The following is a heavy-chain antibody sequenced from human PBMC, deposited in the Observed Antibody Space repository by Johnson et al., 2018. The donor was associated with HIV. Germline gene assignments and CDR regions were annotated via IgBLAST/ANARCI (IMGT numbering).Heavy chain of an antibody. Sequence: VQLVESGGGLVKPGGSLRLSCAASGFTFSDYYMSWVRQAPGTGLEWVSAISGSGGRTYYADSVKGRFTISRDHSKNTLSLQITSRRADDSALYYCAKRSGSFYGAFDLWGQGTMVTVSS. CDR3: AKRSGSFYGAFDL. J-gene: IGHJ3*01. CDR2: ISGSGGRT. V-gene: IGHV3-23*04. D-gene: IGHD1-26*01. CDR1: GFTFSDYY.